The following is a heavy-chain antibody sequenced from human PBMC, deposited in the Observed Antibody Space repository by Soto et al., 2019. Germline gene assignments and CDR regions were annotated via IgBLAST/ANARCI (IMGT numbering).Heavy chain of an antibody. V-gene: IGHV3-21*01. CDR3: ARDQPSRPTYYYDSSGYGNFDY. D-gene: IGHD3-22*01. J-gene: IGHJ4*02. Sequence: GGSLRLSCAASGFTFSSYSMNWVRQAPGKGLEWVSSISSSSSYIYYADSVKGRFTISRDNAKNSLYLQMNSLRAEDTAVYYCARDQPSRPTYYYDSSGYGNFDYWGQGTLVTVSS. CDR2: ISSSSSYI. CDR1: GFTFSSYS.